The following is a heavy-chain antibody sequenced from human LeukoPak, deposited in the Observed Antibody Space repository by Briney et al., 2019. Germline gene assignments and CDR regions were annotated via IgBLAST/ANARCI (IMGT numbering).Heavy chain of an antibody. CDR1: GGSISSSNW. CDR3: ARGRMVRYYYYMDV. CDR2: IYHSGST. V-gene: IGHV4-4*02. Sequence: SETLSLTCAVSGGSISSSNWWSWVRQPPGKGLEWIGEIYHSGSTNYNPSLKSRVTISVDKSKNQFSLKLSSVAAADTAVYYCARGRMVRYYYYMDVWGKGTTVTISS. J-gene: IGHJ6*03. D-gene: IGHD3-10*01.